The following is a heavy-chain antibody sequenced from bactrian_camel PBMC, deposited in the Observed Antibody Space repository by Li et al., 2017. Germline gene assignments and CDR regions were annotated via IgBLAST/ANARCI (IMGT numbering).Heavy chain of an antibody. Sequence: DVQLVESGGGSVQAGGSLTLSCTYDYERRCMGWSREAPGKERDWVAVIYTSGGSTDYADSVKGRFTISQDNAKNTVYLQTNSLKIEDTAMYYCAANIYRIPTGRIGGSWYAGYWGQGTQVTVS. CDR2: IYTSGGST. CDR3: AANIYRIPTGRIGGSWYAGY. V-gene: IGHV3S40*01. D-gene: IGHD6*01. CDR1: YERRC. J-gene: IGHJ4*01.